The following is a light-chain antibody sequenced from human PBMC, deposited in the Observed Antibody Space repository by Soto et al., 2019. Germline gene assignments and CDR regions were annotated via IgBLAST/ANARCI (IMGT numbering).Light chain of an antibody. V-gene: IGKV1-12*01. Sequence: DIQMTQSPSSVSASVGDRVTITCRASQVISSWLVWYQQKPGKAPKLLIYAASSLQSGVPSRFSGSGSGTEFTLTISSLQSEDSAVYYCQQYNHWPPLTFGGGTRVEIK. CDR1: QVISSW. CDR2: AAS. CDR3: QQYNHWPPLT. J-gene: IGKJ4*01.